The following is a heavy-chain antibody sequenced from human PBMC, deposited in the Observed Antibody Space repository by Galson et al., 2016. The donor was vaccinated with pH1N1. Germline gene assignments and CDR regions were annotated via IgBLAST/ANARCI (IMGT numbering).Heavy chain of an antibody. CDR1: GGSISSADYC. CDR2: ISYSGST. CDR3: ARGNRGKFPDRTYYFDS. V-gene: IGHV4-30-4*01. J-gene: IGHJ4*01. D-gene: IGHD1-26*01. Sequence: TLSLTCTISGGSISSADYCWNWIRQPPGRGLEWIEYISYSGSTYYNPSLKSRIIISVDKSQHQFSLNLNSVTAADAAVYYCARGNRGKFPDRTYYFDSWGQGTLVTVSS.